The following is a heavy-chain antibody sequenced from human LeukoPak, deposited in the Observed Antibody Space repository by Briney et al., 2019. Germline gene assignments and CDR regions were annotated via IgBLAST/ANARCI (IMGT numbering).Heavy chain of an antibody. CDR1: GYTFTSYE. Sequence: GASVKVSCKASGYTFTSYETNWVRQATGQGLDWMGWMNPNSGNTGYAQKFQGRVTMTRNTSISTAYMELSSLRSEDTAVYYCARAGGYCGRISCPYYFDYWGQGSLVAVSS. V-gene: IGHV1-8*01. CDR2: MNPNSGNT. D-gene: IGHD2-15*01. J-gene: IGHJ4*02. CDR3: ARAGGYCGRISCPYYFDY.